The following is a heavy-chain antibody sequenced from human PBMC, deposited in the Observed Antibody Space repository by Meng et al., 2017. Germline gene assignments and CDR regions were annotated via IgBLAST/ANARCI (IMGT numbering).Heavy chain of an antibody. Sequence: SGPTLVKPTQTLTLTCTFSGFSLSTSGVGVGWIRQPPGKALEWLALIYWNDDKRYSPSLKSRLTITKDTSKNQVVLTMTNMDPVDTATYYCAHSRWQRITMVRGVRDYYYGMDVWGQGTTVTVSS. CDR3: AHSRWQRITMVRGVRDYYYGMDV. J-gene: IGHJ6*02. CDR1: GFSLSTSGVG. CDR2: IYWNDDK. V-gene: IGHV2-5*01. D-gene: IGHD3-10*01.